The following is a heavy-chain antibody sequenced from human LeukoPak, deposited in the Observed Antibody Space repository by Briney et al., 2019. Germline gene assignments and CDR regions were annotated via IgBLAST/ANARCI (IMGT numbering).Heavy chain of an antibody. CDR1: GFTFINSA. Sequence: PGGSLRLSCAASGFTFINSAMNWVRQVPGMGLEWVSSIDYDSSHIYYAASVRGRFTISRDNARNSVYLQMNSLRVEDTAVYYCARDPLRYLRVGHYDYWGQGTLVAVSS. D-gene: IGHD3-9*01. J-gene: IGHJ4*02. CDR2: IDYDSSHI. CDR3: ARDPLRYLRVGHYDY. V-gene: IGHV3-21*01.